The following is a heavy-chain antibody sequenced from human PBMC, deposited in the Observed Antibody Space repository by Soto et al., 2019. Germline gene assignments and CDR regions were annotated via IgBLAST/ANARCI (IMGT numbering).Heavy chain of an antibody. CDR2: ISTYNGNT. CDR3: ARTTVTASYYYMDV. Sequence: QVQLVQSGAEVKQPGASVKVSCKASGYTLTNYGFTWVRQAPGQGLEWLGWISTYNGNTKYAQKVQGRLTMTTDTSTSTANMELTSLRSDDTALYYCARTTVTASYYYMDVWGKGSTVTVSS. CDR1: GYTLTNYG. J-gene: IGHJ6*03. D-gene: IGHD4-17*01. V-gene: IGHV1-18*01.